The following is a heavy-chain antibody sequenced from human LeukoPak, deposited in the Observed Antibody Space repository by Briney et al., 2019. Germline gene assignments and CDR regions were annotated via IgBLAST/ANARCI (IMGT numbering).Heavy chain of an antibody. CDR2: IYYSGST. Sequence: SETLSLTCTVSGGSISSGGYYWSWIRQHPGKGLEWIGYIYYSGSTYYNPSLKSRVTISVDTSKNQFSLKLSSATAADTAVYYCARGEYYYDSSGYYAPDAFDIWGQGTMVTVSS. D-gene: IGHD3-22*01. V-gene: IGHV4-31*03. J-gene: IGHJ3*02. CDR3: ARGEYYYDSSGYYAPDAFDI. CDR1: GGSISSGGYY.